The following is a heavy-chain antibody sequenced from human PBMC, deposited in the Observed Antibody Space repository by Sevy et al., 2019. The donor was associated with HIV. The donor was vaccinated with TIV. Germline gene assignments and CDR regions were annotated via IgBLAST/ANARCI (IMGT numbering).Heavy chain of an antibody. V-gene: IGHV4-34*01. CDR3: ARGPYSISWYPNYYYYGMDV. CDR1: GGSFSGYY. Sequence: SETLSLTCAVYGGSFSGYYWSWIRQPPGKGLEWIGEINHSGSTNYNPSLKSRVTISVDTSKNQFSLKLSSVTAADTAVYYCARGPYSISWYPNYYYYGMDVWGQGTTVTVSS. D-gene: IGHD6-13*01. J-gene: IGHJ6*02. CDR2: INHSGST.